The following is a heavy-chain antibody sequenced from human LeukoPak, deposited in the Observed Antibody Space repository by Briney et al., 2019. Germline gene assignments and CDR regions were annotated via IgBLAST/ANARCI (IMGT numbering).Heavy chain of an antibody. J-gene: IGHJ5*02. CDR1: GYTFTADY. V-gene: IGHV1-2*02. CDR3: ARWAVAGSVYWFDP. D-gene: IGHD6-19*01. Sequence: ASVKVSCKASGYTFTADYLHWVRQAPGQGLEWMGWINPNTGGTNYAQKFQGRVTMTRDTSISTAYMELSSLRSDDTAVYYCARWAVAGSVYWFDPWGQGTLVT. CDR2: INPNTGGT.